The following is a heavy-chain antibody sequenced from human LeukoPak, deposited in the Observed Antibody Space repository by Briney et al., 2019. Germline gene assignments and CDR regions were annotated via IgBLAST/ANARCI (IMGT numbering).Heavy chain of an antibody. CDR2: ISGSGGST. V-gene: IGHV3-23*01. D-gene: IGHD6-19*01. CDR1: GFTFSSYA. CDR3: AKTTAGYSSGRYPGWPVDY. Sequence: GGSLRLSCTASGFTFSSYAMYWVRQAPGKGLEWVSGISGSGGSTYYADSVKGRFTISRDNSKNTVYLQMNSLRAEDTAVYYCAKTTAGYSSGRYPGWPVDYWGQGTLVTVSS. J-gene: IGHJ4*02.